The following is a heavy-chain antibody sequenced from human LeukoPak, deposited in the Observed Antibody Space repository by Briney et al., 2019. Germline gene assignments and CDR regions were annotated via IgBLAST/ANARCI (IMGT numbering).Heavy chain of an antibody. V-gene: IGHV3-64*01. J-gene: IGHJ4*02. Sequence: GGSLRLSCAASGFTFSSYAIHWVRQTPGKGLEYVSAISSNGGSTYYANSVKGRFTISRDNSKNTLYLQMGSLRAEDTAVYYCAVVVAHGYWGQGTLVTVSS. CDR2: ISSNGGST. D-gene: IGHD2-15*01. CDR1: GFTFSSYA. CDR3: AVVVAHGY.